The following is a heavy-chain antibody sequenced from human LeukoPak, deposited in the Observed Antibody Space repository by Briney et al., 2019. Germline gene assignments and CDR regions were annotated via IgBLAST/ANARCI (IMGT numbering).Heavy chain of an antibody. CDR1: GFTFSSYA. D-gene: IGHD3-10*01. J-gene: IGHJ4*02. Sequence: GGSLRLSCAASGFTFSSYAMSWVRQAPGKGLEWVSAISGSGGSTYYADSVKGRSTISRDNSKNTLYLQMNSLRAEDTAVYYCAKGDSNYYGSGSYGLWGQGTLVTVSS. CDR2: ISGSGGST. CDR3: AKGDSNYYGSGSYGL. V-gene: IGHV3-23*01.